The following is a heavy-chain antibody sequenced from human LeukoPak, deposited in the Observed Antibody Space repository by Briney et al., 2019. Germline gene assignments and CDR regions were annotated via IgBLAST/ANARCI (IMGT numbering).Heavy chain of an antibody. Sequence: GGSLRLSCAASGFTVSSNYMSWVRQAPGKGLEGGAVIYSGGSTYYADSVKGRFTISRDNSKNTLYLQMNSLRAEDTAVYYCARNFYGSGSYYFDYWGQGTLVTVSS. CDR2: IYSGGST. D-gene: IGHD3-10*01. CDR3: ARNFYGSGSYYFDY. V-gene: IGHV3-66*01. J-gene: IGHJ4*02. CDR1: GFTVSSNY.